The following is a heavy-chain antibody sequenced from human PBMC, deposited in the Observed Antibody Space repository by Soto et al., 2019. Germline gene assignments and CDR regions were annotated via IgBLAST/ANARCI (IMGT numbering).Heavy chain of an antibody. Sequence: PSETLSLTCTVSGGSISSYYWSWIRQPPGKGLEWIGYIYYSGSTNYNPSLKSRVTISVDTSKNQFSLKLSSVTAADTAVYYCARGDGLLLWCGELLLMDAFDIWGQGTMVTVSS. CDR3: ARGDGLLLWCGELLLMDAFDI. D-gene: IGHD3-10*01. CDR1: GGSISSYY. V-gene: IGHV4-59*01. J-gene: IGHJ3*02. CDR2: IYYSGST.